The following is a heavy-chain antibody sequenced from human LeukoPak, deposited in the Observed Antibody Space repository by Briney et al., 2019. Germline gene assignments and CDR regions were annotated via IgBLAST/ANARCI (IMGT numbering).Heavy chain of an antibody. CDR3: AREARGENWFDP. CDR1: GFTFSSYG. D-gene: IGHD6-6*01. Sequence: GGSLRLSCAASGFTFSSYGMHWARQAPGKGLEWVAVIWYDGSNKYYADSVKGRFAISRDNSKNTLYLQMNSLRAEDTAVYYCAREARGENWFDPWGQGTLVTVSS. J-gene: IGHJ5*02. V-gene: IGHV3-33*01. CDR2: IWYDGSNK.